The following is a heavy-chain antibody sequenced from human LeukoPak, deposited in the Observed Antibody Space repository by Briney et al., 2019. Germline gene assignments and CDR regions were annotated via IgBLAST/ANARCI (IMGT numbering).Heavy chain of an antibody. CDR1: GGSISRGDYY. J-gene: IGHJ4*02. CDR3: ARGPSSWYYFDY. CDR2: IYYSGST. D-gene: IGHD6-19*01. Sequence: SETLSLTCTVSGGSISRGDYYWSWIRQPPGKGLEWIGYIYYSGSTYYNPSLKSRVTISVDTSKNQFSLKLSSVTAADTAVYYCARGPSSWYYFDYWGQGTLVTVSS. V-gene: IGHV4-30-4*01.